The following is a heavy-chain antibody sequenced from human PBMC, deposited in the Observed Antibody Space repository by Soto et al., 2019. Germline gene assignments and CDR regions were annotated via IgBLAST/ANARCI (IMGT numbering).Heavy chain of an antibody. V-gene: IGHV4-34*01. CDR1: DGSFSGYY. CDR2: INHSGST. D-gene: IGHD2-15*01. J-gene: IGHJ4*02. Sequence: QVQLKQWSAGLLKPSETLSLTCAVYDGSFSGYYWSWIRQPPGKGLEWIGEINHSGSTNYNPSLKSRVTISVDTSKNQFSLNLSSVTAADTAVYYCARGRPSCSGGSCVVGYFDYWGQGTLVTVSS. CDR3: ARGRPSCSGGSCVVGYFDY.